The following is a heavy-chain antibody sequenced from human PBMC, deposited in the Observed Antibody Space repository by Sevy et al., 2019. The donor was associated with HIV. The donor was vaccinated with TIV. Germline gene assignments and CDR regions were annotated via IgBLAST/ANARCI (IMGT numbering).Heavy chain of an antibody. Sequence: GGSLRLSCAASGFTVSSNYMSWVRQAPGKGLEWVSVIYSGGSTYYADSVKGRFTISRDNSKNTLYLQMNSLRAEDTAVYYCARYRYADYFDYWGQGTLVTVSS. CDR2: IYSGGST. D-gene: IGHD5-12*01. J-gene: IGHJ4*02. V-gene: IGHV3-53*01. CDR3: ARYRYADYFDY. CDR1: GFTVSSNY.